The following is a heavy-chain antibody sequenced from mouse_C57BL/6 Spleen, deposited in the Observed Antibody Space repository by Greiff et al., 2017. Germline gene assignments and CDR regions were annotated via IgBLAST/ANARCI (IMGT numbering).Heavy chain of an antibody. CDR3: ARRDDGGAMDY. Sequence: QVQLQQPGAELVMPGASVKLSCKASGYTFPSYWMHWVKQRPGQGLEWIGEIDPSDSYTNYNQKFKGKSTLTVDKSSSTAYMQLSSLTSEDSAVYYCARRDDGGAMDYWGQGTSVTVSS. CDR1: GYTFPSYW. J-gene: IGHJ4*01. D-gene: IGHD2-3*01. CDR2: IDPSDSYT. V-gene: IGHV1-69*01.